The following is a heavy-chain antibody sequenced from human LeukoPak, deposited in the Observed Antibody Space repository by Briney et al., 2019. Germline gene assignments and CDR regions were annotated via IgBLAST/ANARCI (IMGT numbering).Heavy chain of an antibody. J-gene: IGHJ6*03. D-gene: IGHD1-26*01. CDR1: GYTFTGYY. Sequence: GASVKVSCKASGYTFTGYYMHWVRQAPGQGLEWMGWINPNSGGTNYAQKFQGRVTMTRDTSISTAYMELSRLRSDDTAVYYCAGDGSELYSGSSYYYYYYMDVWGKGTTVTVSS. CDR2: INPNSGGT. CDR3: AGDGSELYSGSSYYYYYYMDV. V-gene: IGHV1-2*02.